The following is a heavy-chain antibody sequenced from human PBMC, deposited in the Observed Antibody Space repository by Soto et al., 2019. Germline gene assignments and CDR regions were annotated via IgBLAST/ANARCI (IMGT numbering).Heavy chain of an antibody. D-gene: IGHD6-6*01. Sequence: QSLTCTIYGGSFSGYYWTWIRQPPGKGLEWIGEINHSGTTNYSPSLKRRVSISVDTSKDKFSLNLSSVTAADTAVYYCASGKTRTARPSLRYYYYGLDVWGQGTTVAVSS. CDR3: ASGKTRTARPSLRYYYYGLDV. J-gene: IGHJ6*02. CDR2: INHSGTT. CDR1: GGSFSGYY. V-gene: IGHV4-34*01.